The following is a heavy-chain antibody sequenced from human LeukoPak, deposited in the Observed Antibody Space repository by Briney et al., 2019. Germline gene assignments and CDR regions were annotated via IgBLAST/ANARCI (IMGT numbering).Heavy chain of an antibody. D-gene: IGHD3-10*01. CDR3: ARDSEGCFDY. V-gene: IGHV3-23*01. CDR1: GFTFGTFD. Sequence: GESLRLSCAASGFTFGTFDMSWVRQTPGKGLEWVSTLACLDASCTEYYADSVKGRFSISRDSSKSTLSLQMNSLRVEDTAIYYCARDSEGCFDYWGQGTLVTVSS. J-gene: IGHJ4*02. CDR2: LACLDASCTE.